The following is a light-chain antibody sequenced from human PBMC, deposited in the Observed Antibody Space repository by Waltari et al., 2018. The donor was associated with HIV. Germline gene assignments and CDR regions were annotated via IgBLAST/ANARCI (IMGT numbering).Light chain of an antibody. V-gene: IGKV3D-15*03. CDR2: GAS. Sequence: TIMTQPPVTLSVSPGDRVTLSCRASQNIGSYLAWYQQKTDQPPRLLVYGASVRASDIPARFSGSGSGNDFDLISDDLHPDGCAIYFCHQYHDWPRCTFGQGTRV. J-gene: IGKJ2*02. CDR3: HQYHDWPRCT. CDR1: QNIGSY.